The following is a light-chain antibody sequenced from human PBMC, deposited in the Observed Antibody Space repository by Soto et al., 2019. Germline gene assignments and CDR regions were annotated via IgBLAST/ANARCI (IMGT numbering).Light chain of an antibody. J-gene: IGKJ4*01. CDR3: QQYSSYPLT. Sequence: DIQMTQSPSTLSASVGDRVTTTCRASQSVSSWLAWYQHKPGKAPKLLIYDASSLERGVPSRFSGSGSGTEFTLTISSLQPDDFATYYGQQYSSYPLTFGGGAKVEIK. CDR2: DAS. CDR1: QSVSSW. V-gene: IGKV1-5*01.